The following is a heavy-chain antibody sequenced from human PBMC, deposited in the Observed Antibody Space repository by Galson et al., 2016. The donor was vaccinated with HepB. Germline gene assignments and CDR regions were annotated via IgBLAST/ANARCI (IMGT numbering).Heavy chain of an antibody. CDR3: VRRGGWEFLPYYFFDY. J-gene: IGHJ4*02. Sequence: SETLSLTCTVSGGSMNSNTNYWGWIRQPPGKGLEWIGSFCCSSSTYYNPSLKNRVTISADTSKNQFSLKLSSVTAADTAVYYCVRRGGWEFLPYYFFDYWGQGALVTVSS. D-gene: IGHD3-16*01. V-gene: IGHV4-39*01. CDR2: FCCSSST. CDR1: GGSMNSNTNY.